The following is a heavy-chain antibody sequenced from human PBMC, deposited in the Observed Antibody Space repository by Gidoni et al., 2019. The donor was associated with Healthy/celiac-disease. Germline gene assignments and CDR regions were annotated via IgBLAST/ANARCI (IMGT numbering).Heavy chain of an antibody. Sequence: EVQLVESGGGLVQPGRSLRLSCAASGFPFDDYAMHWVRQAPGKGLEWVSGISWNSGSIGYADSVKGRFTISRDNAKNSLYLQMNSLRAEDTALYYCAKDIRGQGIVLGNWGQGTLVTVSS. D-gene: IGHD2-8*02. CDR2: ISWNSGSI. J-gene: IGHJ4*02. CDR1: GFPFDDYA. V-gene: IGHV3-9*01. CDR3: AKDIRGQGIVLGN.